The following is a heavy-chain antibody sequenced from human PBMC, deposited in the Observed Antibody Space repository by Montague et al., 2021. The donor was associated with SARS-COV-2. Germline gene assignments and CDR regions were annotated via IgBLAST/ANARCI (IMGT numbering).Heavy chain of an antibody. V-gene: IGHV4-59*02. CDR3: ATLGDLAGNCFDF. CDR2: IYYTGAA. CDR1: SGSVYDHY. D-gene: IGHD6-19*01. Sequence: SETLSLTCTVSSGSVYDHYLTWIRQPPGKGLECIAYIYYTGAAYYNPSLKSRVSILVDTSKNQFALKVKSVTAADSAFYYCATLGDLAGNCFDFWGPGTLVIVSS. J-gene: IGHJ4*02.